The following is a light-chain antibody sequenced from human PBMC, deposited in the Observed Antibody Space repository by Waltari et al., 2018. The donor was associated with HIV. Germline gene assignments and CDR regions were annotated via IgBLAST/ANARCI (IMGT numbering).Light chain of an antibody. CDR3: SSYAGSNNLV. V-gene: IGLV2-8*01. Sequence: QSALTQPPSASGSPGQSVTISCTGTSSDVGGYNFVSWYQQHPGKAPKPMIFEVNKRPSGVPDRFFGSRSGNTASLTVSGLQAEDEADYYCSSYAGSNNLVFGGGTKLTVL. J-gene: IGLJ2*01. CDR1: SSDVGGYNF. CDR2: EVN.